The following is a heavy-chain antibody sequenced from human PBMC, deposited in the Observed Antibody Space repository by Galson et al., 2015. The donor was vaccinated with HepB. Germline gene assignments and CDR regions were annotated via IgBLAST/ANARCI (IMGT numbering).Heavy chain of an antibody. Sequence: QSGAEVKKPGESLRISCRGSGYTFTNYLITWVRQMPGKGLEWMGRIDPGGSYTDYSPSFRGHVTISADNSINTAYLQWGSLKASDTAIYYCARSPIEVYWGQGTLVTVSS. V-gene: IGHV5-10-1*01. CDR3: ARSPIEVY. CDR2: IDPGGSYT. CDR1: GYTFTNYL. J-gene: IGHJ4*02.